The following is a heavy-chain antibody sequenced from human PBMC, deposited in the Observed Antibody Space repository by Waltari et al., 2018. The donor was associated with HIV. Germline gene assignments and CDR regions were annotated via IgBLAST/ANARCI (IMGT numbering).Heavy chain of an antibody. Sequence: QVQLQQWGAGLLKPSETLSLTCAVYGWSFSGYYWTWIRQPPGKGLQWIAESYHSGAANYNPSLKSRVTISLDTSKNQFSLKLRSVTAADTAVYYCARLRWDASFYYGLDVWGQGTTVTVSS. CDR2: SYHSGAA. CDR3: ARLRWDASFYYGLDV. CDR1: GWSFSGYY. V-gene: IGHV4-34*02. D-gene: IGHD4-17*01. J-gene: IGHJ6*02.